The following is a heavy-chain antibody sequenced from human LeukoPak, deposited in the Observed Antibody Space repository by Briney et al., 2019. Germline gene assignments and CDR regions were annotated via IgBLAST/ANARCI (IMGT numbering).Heavy chain of an antibody. Sequence: PGGSLRLSCAASGFTSSSYAMSWVHQAPGKGLEWVSAISGSGGSTYYADSVKGRFTISRDNSKNTLYLQMNSLRAEDTAVYYCAKVTREGYYYDSSGTDWGQGTLVTVSS. CDR1: GFTSSSYA. J-gene: IGHJ4*02. V-gene: IGHV3-23*01. D-gene: IGHD3-22*01. CDR3: AKVTREGYYYDSSGTD. CDR2: ISGSGGST.